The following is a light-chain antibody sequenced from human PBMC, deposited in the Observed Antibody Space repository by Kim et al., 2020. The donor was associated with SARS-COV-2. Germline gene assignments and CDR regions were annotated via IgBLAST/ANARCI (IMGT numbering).Light chain of an antibody. CDR1: QSVSGNY. V-gene: IGKV3-20*01. CDR2: SAS. CDR3: QQFGDSPRT. J-gene: IGKJ1*01. Sequence: EIVLTQSPGTLSLSPGERATLSCRVSQSVSGNYLAWYQQKPGQAPRLLIYSASTRATGILDRFSGSGSGTDFTLTINRLEPEDFAVYYCQQFGDSPRTFGQGTKVEIK.